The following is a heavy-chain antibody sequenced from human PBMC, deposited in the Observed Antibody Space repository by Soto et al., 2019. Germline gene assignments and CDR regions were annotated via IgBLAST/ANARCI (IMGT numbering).Heavy chain of an antibody. CDR2: ISYDGSNK. J-gene: IGHJ6*02. D-gene: IGHD2-15*01. CDR1: GFTFRIYA. Sequence: QVQLVESGGGVVQPGRSLRLSCAASGFTFRIYAMHWVRQAPGKGLECVAVISYDGSNKFYRDSVKGRFTISRDNSKNTLDLQINSLRYEDTAVYYCARGDREDIAVVIGARPGEYGVDVWGQGTTVTVPS. V-gene: IGHV3-30-3*01. CDR3: ARGDREDIAVVIGARPGEYGVDV.